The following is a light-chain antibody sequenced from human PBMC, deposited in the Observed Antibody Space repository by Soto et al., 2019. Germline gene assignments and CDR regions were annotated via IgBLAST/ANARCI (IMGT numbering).Light chain of an antibody. CDR2: WAS. CDR1: QSVLYSSNNKNY. CDR3: QQYYSTPRT. J-gene: IGKJ1*01. Sequence: DIVMTQSPDSLAVSLGERATINCKSSQSVLYSSNNKNYLAWYQQKPRQPPKLLISWASTRESGVPDRFSGSGSATDFTLTISSLQAEDVAVYYCQQYYSTPRTFGQGTKVEIK. V-gene: IGKV4-1*01.